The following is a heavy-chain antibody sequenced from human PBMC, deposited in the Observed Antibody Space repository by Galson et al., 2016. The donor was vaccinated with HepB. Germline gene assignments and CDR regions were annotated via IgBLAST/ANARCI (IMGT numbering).Heavy chain of an antibody. D-gene: IGHD4-17*01. CDR3: SSGHDYGDYLAT. J-gene: IGHJ4*02. CDR2: IYSAGSA. CDR1: GFTVSSRY. V-gene: IGHV3-53*01. Sequence: SLRLSCAASGFTVSSRYMSWVRQAPGTGLEWVSAIYSAGSAYYADSVKGRFTTSRDEFENTLYLQMNSLRADDTALYYSSSGHDYGDYLATWGQGSLVIVSS.